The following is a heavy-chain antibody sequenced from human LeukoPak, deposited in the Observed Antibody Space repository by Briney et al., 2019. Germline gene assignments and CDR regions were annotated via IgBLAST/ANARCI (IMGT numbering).Heavy chain of an antibody. V-gene: IGHV4-30-4*01. D-gene: IGHD3-9*01. J-gene: IGHJ4*02. Sequence: SETLSLTCTVSGGSINSGDYYWSWIRQPPGKGLEWIGYISYSGSTYSNPSLKSRVTISIDTSKNQFSLKLNSVTAADTAVYYCARGGDILTGRNDYWGQGTLVTVSS. CDR1: GGSINSGDYY. CDR2: ISYSGST. CDR3: ARGGDILTGRNDY.